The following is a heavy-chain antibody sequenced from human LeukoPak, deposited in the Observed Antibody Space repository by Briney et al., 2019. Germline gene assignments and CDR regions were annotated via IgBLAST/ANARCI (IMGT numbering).Heavy chain of an antibody. J-gene: IGHJ5*02. D-gene: IGHD6-25*01. CDR2: IYTSGST. CDR3: ASSSGPNWFDP. Sequence: PSETLSLTCTVSGGSISSGSYYWSWIRQPAGKGLEWIGRIYTSGSTNYNPSLKSRVTISVDTSKNQFSLKLSSVTAVDTAVYYCASSSGPNWFDPWGQGTLVTVSS. V-gene: IGHV4-61*02. CDR1: GGSISSGSYY.